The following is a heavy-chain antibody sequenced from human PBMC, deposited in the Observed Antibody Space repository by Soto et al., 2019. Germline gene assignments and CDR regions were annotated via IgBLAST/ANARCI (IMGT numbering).Heavy chain of an antibody. J-gene: IGHJ2*01. V-gene: IGHV3-23*01. CDR1: GFTFSSYA. Sequence: EVQLLESGGGLVQPGGSLRLSCAASGFTFSSYAMRWVRQAPGKGLEWVSAISGSGGTTYYGDSVQGRFTISRDTSKNPLYLQMNSMKAEDTPISHYTRVMDYYFDHWGRGTLVTVS. CDR3: TRVMDYYFDH. D-gene: IGHD4-17*01. CDR2: ISGSGGTT.